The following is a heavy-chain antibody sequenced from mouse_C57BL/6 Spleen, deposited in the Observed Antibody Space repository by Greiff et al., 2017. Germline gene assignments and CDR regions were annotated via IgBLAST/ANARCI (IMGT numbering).Heavy chain of an antibody. CDR2: IDPSASFT. V-gene: IGHV1-50*01. CDR3: ARREDY. Sequence: VKLQQPGAELVKPGASVKLSCKASGYTFTSYWLQWVKQSPGHGLEWIGEIDPSASFTNYNQKFKGKATLTVDTSSSTAYMQLSSLTSEDSAVYYCARREDYWGQGTTLTVSS. J-gene: IGHJ2*01. CDR1: GYTFTSYW.